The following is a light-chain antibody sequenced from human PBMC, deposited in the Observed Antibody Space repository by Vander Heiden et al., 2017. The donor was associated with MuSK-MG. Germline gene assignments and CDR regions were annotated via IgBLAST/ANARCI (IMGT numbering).Light chain of an antibody. CDR3: SSYTSSSTYVV. V-gene: IGLV2-14*03. CDR2: DVS. CDR1: SSDGGGYNY. Sequence: SALPQPASVSGSPGRSITISCTGTSSDGGGYNYVSWYQQHPGKAPKLMIYDVSNRPSGVSNRFSGSKSGNTASLTISGLQTEDEADYYCSSYTSSSTYVVFGGGTKLTVL. J-gene: IGLJ2*01.